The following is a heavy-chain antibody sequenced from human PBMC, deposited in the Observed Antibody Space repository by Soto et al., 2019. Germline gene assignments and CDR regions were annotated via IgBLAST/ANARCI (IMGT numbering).Heavy chain of an antibody. J-gene: IGHJ4*02. CDR3: ATDYYDSSGYPRAFDY. D-gene: IGHD3-22*01. V-gene: IGHV1-69*13. CDR2: IIPIFGTT. Sequence: GASVKVSCKASGGTFSSYAISWLRQSPGHGLEWMGGIIPIFGTTNYAQKFQGGVTITADDSTSTAYMELSSPRSEDTAVYYCATDYYDSSGYPRAFDYWGQGTLVTVSS. CDR1: GGTFSSYA.